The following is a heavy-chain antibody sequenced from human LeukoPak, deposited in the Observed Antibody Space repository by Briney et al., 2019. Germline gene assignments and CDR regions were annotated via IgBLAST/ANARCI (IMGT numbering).Heavy chain of an antibody. D-gene: IGHD1-26*01. Sequence: PSETLSLTCTVSGYSISSGYYWGWIRQPPGKGLEWIGSIYHSGSTYYNPSLKSRVTISVDTSTKQFSLRLSSVTAADTAVYYCARGEGGWYFDLWGRGTLVTVSS. CDR3: ARGEGGWYFDL. CDR2: IYHSGST. CDR1: GYSISSGYY. J-gene: IGHJ2*01. V-gene: IGHV4-38-2*02.